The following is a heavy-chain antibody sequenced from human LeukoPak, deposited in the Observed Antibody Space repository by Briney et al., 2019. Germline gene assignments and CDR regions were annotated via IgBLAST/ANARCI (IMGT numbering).Heavy chain of an antibody. CDR3: ARGGASSRYFDC. J-gene: IGHJ4*02. CDR2: IFYDGST. V-gene: IGHV4-59*01. D-gene: IGHD6-6*01. Sequence: SETLSLTCTVSGAPINDYWSWIRQPPGKGLEWIGFIFYDGSTNYSPSLKSRVTISLDTSKNQFSLNLNSVTAADTAVYYCARGGASSRYFDCWGQGTLVTVSS. CDR1: GAPINDY.